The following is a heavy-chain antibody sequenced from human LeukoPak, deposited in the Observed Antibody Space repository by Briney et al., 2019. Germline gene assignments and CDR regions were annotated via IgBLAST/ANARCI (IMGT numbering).Heavy chain of an antibody. J-gene: IGHJ4*02. CDR3: ARSPYTSGWYGVGY. D-gene: IGHD6-19*01. CDR1: GFTFSSYW. CDR2: IKQDGSEK. V-gene: IGHV3-7*01. Sequence: PGGSLRLSCAASGFTFSSYWMSWVRQAPGKGLEWVANIKQDGSEKYYVDSVKGRFTISRDNAKNSLYLQLSSLRAEDTAVYYCARSPYTSGWYGVGYWGQGTLVTVSS.